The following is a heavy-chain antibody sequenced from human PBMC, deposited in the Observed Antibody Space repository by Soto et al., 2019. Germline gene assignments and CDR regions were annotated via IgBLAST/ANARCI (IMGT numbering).Heavy chain of an antibody. Sequence: SVKVSCKASGGTFSSYAISWVRQAPGQGLEWMGGIIPIFGTANYAQKFQGRVTITADESTSTAYMELSSLRSEDTAVYYCARDRAQRDNHYDSSGYYYGLDYWGQGTLVTVYS. CDR1: GGTFSSYA. D-gene: IGHD3-22*01. J-gene: IGHJ4*02. V-gene: IGHV1-69*13. CDR3: ARDRAQRDNHYDSSGYYYGLDY. CDR2: IIPIFGTA.